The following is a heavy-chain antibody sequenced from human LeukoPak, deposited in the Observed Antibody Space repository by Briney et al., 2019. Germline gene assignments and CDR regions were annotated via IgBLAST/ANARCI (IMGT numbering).Heavy chain of an antibody. V-gene: IGHV4-61*02. D-gene: IGHD3-10*01. Sequence: SETLSLTCTVSGGSISSGSYYWSWIRQPAGKGLEWIGRIYTSGSTNYNPSLKSRVTISVDTSKNQFSLKLSSVTAADTAVYYCARESVTMVRGASVQADYWGQGTLVTVSS. CDR3: ARESVTMVRGASVQADY. CDR1: GGSISSGSYY. CDR2: IYTSGST. J-gene: IGHJ4*02.